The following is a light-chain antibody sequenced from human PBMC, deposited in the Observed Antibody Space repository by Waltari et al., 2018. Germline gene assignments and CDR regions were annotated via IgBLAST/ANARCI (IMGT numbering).Light chain of an antibody. CDR1: STDLASYNL. CDR2: EAT. CDR3: CSYTGSSTSYG. J-gene: IGLJ1*01. V-gene: IGLV2-23*01. Sequence: QSALSQPASVSGSPGQSLTITCTGASTDLASYNLVAWYQHPPNRAPKLIIYEATKRPSGISHRFSGAKSGATASLRISGLQADDEADYYCCSYTGSSTSYGCGGGTKVTVL.